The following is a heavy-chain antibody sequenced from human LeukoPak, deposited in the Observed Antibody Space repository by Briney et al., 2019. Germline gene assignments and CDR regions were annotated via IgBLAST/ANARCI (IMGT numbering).Heavy chain of an antibody. CDR1: GYTFTGYY. CDR2: INPNSGGT. CDR3: ARDLGDGYNADYYFDY. J-gene: IGHJ4*02. Sequence: APVTVSCTASGYTFTGYYMHWVRQAPGQGLEWMGWINPNSGGTNYAQKFQGWVTMTSDTSISTAYMELSRLRSDDPAVYYSARDLGDGYNADYYFDYWGQGTLVTVSS. V-gene: IGHV1-2*04. D-gene: IGHD5-24*01.